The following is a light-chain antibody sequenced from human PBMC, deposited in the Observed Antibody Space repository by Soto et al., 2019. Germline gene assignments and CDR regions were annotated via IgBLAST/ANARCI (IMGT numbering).Light chain of an antibody. CDR1: SSNIGSGGAT. CDR2: SNN. V-gene: IGLV1-44*01. CDR3: ATWDDGLSGWL. J-gene: IGLJ3*02. Sequence: QSVLTQSPSASGTPGQRVTISCSGSSSNIGSGGATVTWYQQLPGTAPKLVIFSNNQRPSGVPDRFSGSKSGTSASLAISGLQSEDEAAYYCATWDDGLSGWLFGGGTKLTVL.